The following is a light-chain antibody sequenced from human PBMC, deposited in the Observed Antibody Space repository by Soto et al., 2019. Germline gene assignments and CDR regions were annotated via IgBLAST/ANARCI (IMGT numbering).Light chain of an antibody. CDR3: QQYDDWPET. Sequence: EKVMTQSPATLSVSPGERATLSCRASQSVSSNLAWYQQKPGQAPRLLIYDASTRATGIPARFSGSGSGTEFTLTISSLRSEDLAVYYCQQYDDWPETFGQGTKV. CDR1: QSVSSN. CDR2: DAS. V-gene: IGKV3-15*01. J-gene: IGKJ1*01.